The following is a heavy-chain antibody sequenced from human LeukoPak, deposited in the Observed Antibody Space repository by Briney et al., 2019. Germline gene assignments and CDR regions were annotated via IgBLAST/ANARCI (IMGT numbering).Heavy chain of an antibody. D-gene: IGHD3-22*01. CDR2: INGRGDST. CDR1: GFSFSSYA. V-gene: IGHV3-23*01. Sequence: GGSLRLSCAASGFSFSSYAMSWVRQAPGKGLEWVSGINGRGDSTVYADSVKGRFTISRDNSKNTLYLQMNSLRAEDTAVYYCAKERSYDSSGHDYWGQGTLVTVSS. J-gene: IGHJ4*02. CDR3: AKERSYDSSGHDY.